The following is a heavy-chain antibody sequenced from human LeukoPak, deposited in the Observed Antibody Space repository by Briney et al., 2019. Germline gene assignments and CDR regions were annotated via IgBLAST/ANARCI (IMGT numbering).Heavy chain of an antibody. CDR3: ARESYYFDY. CDR2: ISGGGDST. CDR1: GFTFNTYA. Sequence: GGSLRLSCAASGFTFNTYAMTWVRQAPGKGLDWVSAISGGGDSTYYADSVKGRFTISRDNSKNTVYLQMNSLRAEDTAVYYCARESYYFDYWGQGTLVTVSS. J-gene: IGHJ4*02. V-gene: IGHV3-23*01.